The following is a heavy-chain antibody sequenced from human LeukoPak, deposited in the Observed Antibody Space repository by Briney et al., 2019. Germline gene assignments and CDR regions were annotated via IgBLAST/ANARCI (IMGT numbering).Heavy chain of an antibody. CDR1: GLTFSSYG. CDR3: AKMQGYFDY. CDR2: ITGGGGTT. J-gene: IGHJ4*02. Sequence: GGSLRLSCEASGLTFSSYGMSWVRQAPGKGLQWVSAITGGGGTTYYADSVKGRFTISGDNSKNMLYLQMNSLRAEDTAVYYCAKMQGYFDYWGQGTLVPVSS. V-gene: IGHV3-23*01.